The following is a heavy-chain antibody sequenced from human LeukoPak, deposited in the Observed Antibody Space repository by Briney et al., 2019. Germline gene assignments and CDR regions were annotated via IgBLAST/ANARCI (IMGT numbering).Heavy chain of an antibody. D-gene: IGHD3-10*01. V-gene: IGHV4-34*01. CDR2: IDQSGTT. CDR1: GGSFSVYY. Sequence: SETLSLTCVVYGGSFSVYYWSWIRQPPGKGLEWIGEIDQSGTTNHNPSLKSRVTISIDTSKKQFSLTLTSMTAADTAVYYCARVPHYYFGYGYFDTWGQGTRVTVSS. J-gene: IGHJ4*02. CDR3: ARVPHYYFGYGYFDT.